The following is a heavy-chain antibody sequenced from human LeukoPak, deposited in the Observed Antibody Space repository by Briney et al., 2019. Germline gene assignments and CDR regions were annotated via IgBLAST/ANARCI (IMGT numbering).Heavy chain of an antibody. CDR2: INHSGST. CDR3: ARDVKSRRRQWFGELSVYYYYYMDV. Sequence: PSETLSLTCAVYGGSFSGYYWSWIRQPPGKGLEWVGEINHSGSTKYNPSLKSRVTISVDTSKNQFSLKLSSVTAADTAVYYCARDVKSRRRQWFGELSVYYYYYMDVWGKGTTATISS. D-gene: IGHD3-10*01. V-gene: IGHV4-34*01. CDR1: GGSFSGYY. J-gene: IGHJ6*03.